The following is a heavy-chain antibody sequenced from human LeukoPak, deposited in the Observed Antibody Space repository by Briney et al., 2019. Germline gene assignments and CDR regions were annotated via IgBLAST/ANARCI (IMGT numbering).Heavy chain of an antibody. Sequence: SETLSLTCTVSGASISSASYYWSWIRQPPGKGLEWIGYIYYSGSTNYNPSLKSRVTISVDTSKNQFSLKLSSVTAADTAVYYCAREAYCGGDCYSGFDYWGQGTLVTVSS. D-gene: IGHD2-21*02. CDR2: IYYSGST. V-gene: IGHV4-61*01. CDR1: GASISSASYY. CDR3: AREAYCGGDCYSGFDY. J-gene: IGHJ4*02.